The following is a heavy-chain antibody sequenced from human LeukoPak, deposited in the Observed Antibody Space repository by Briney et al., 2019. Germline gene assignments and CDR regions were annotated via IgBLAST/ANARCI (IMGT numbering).Heavy chain of an antibody. J-gene: IGHJ6*03. D-gene: IGHD3-22*01. CDR2: ISAYNGNT. Sequence: GASVKVSCKASGYTFTSYGISWVRQAPGQGLEWMGWISAYNGNTNYAQKLQGRVTMTTDTSTSTAYMELRSLRSDDTAVYYCARVSSTYYYDSSARGSYYMDVWGKGTTVTVSS. V-gene: IGHV1-18*01. CDR1: GYTFTSYG. CDR3: ARVSSTYYYDSSARGSYYMDV.